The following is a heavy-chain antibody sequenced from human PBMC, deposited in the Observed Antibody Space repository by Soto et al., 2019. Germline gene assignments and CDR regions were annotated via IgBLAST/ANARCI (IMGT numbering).Heavy chain of an antibody. CDR3: ARDYMAVVD. J-gene: IGHJ4*02. CDR1: GSSISSGSYY. Sequence: QVQLQESGPGLVKPSQTLSLTCTVSGSSISSGSYYWSWIRQHPGKGLEWIGYSYHGVSTYYNPSLKSRATISLDTSKNQFPLKLSSVTAADTAVYYCARDYMAVVDWGQGTLVTVSS. V-gene: IGHV4-31*03. CDR2: SYHGVST. D-gene: IGHD2-15*01.